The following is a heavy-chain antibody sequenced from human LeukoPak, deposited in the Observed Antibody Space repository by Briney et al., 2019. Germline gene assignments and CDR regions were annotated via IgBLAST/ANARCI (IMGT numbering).Heavy chain of an antibody. J-gene: IGHJ4*02. CDR1: GFTFSSYG. V-gene: IGHV3-30*18. CDR3: AKDLLKARGVMNY. CDR2: ISYDGSNK. D-gene: IGHD3-10*01. Sequence: GSLRLSCAASGFTFSSYGMHWVRQAPGKGLEWVAVISYDGSNKYYADSVKGRFTISRDNSKNTLYLQMNSLRAEDTAVYYCAKDLLKARGVMNYWGQGTLVTVSS.